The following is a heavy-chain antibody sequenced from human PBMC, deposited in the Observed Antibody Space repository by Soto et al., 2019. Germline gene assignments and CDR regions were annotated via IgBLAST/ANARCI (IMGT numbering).Heavy chain of an antibody. CDR2: ISAYNGNI. CDR1: GYTFTSNG. CDR3: ARDPEVYSSCHLDY. V-gene: IGHV1-18*04. J-gene: IGHJ4*02. D-gene: IGHD6-6*01. Sequence: ASVRVSCKASGYTFTSNGISWVRQAPGQGLEWMGWISAYNGNINYAQKLQGRVTMTTDTSTSTAYMELRSLRSDDTAVYYCARDPEVYSSCHLDYWGQGTLVTVSS.